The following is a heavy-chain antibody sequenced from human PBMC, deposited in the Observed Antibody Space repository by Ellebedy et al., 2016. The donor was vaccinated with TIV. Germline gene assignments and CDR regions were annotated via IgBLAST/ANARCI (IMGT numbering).Heavy chain of an antibody. J-gene: IGHJ4*02. CDR3: ASVTFSSLSPFDY. Sequence: AASVKVSCKASGFTFTSSAVHWVRQAPGQGLEWMGWIYPNSGDTRYAQKFQGRVTMTRDTSITTAYMELTRLTSDDTAVYYCASVTFSSLSPFDYWGQGTLVTVSS. CDR2: IYPNSGDT. D-gene: IGHD2-2*01. V-gene: IGHV1-2*02. CDR1: GFTFTSSA.